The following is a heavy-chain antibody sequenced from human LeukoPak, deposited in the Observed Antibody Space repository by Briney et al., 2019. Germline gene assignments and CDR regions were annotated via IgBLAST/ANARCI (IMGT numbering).Heavy chain of an antibody. CDR1: GFTFSSYA. Sequence: GGSLRLSCEASGFTFSSYAMGWVRQAPGKGLEWVSAISASGGSTYYADSVKGRFTISRDNSKNTLYLQMNSLRAEDTAVYYCASSFGYCSCTSCYSDYWGQGTLVTVSS. CDR3: ASSFGYCSCTSCYSDY. V-gene: IGHV3-23*01. J-gene: IGHJ4*02. D-gene: IGHD2-2*03. CDR2: ISASGGST.